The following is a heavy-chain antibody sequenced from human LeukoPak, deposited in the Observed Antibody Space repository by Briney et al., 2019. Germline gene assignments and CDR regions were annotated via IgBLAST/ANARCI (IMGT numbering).Heavy chain of an antibody. CDR2: ITQDGTEK. D-gene: IGHD1-26*01. CDR1: GFTFSSYC. Sequence: PGGSLRLSCAASGFTFSSYCMRWVRQAPGKGLEWVAIITQDGTEKYYADSVKGRFTISRDNAKNTLYLQMNSLRAEDTAVYYCARGVGATHFDFWGQGTLVTVSS. J-gene: IGHJ4*02. CDR3: ARGVGATHFDF. V-gene: IGHV3-7*04.